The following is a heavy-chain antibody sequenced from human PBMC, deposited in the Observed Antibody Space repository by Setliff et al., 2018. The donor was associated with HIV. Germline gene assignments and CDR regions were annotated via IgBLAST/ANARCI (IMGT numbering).Heavy chain of an antibody. D-gene: IGHD5-12*01. CDR2: IVVGSGKT. CDR1: GFTFSASG. J-gene: IGHJ4*02. Sequence: SVKVSCKASGFTFSASGVQWVRQARGQRPEWMGWIVVGSGKTEYAPKFREGVTISRDMSASTAYMELSSLRSDDTAVYYCAADLSAGWLPDYWGQGTLVTVSS. CDR3: AADLSAGWLPDY. V-gene: IGHV1-58*01.